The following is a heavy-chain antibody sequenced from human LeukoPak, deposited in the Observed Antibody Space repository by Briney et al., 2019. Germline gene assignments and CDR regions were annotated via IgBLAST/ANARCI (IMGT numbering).Heavy chain of an antibody. CDR2: IIPIFGTA. Sequence: GASVKVSCKASGYTFTSYGISWVRQAPGQGLEWMGGIIPIFGTANYAQKFQGRVTITTDESTSTAYMELSSLRSEDTAVYYCASLSTYYYDSSGYYYGPIGFDYWGQGTLVTVSS. CDR1: GYTFTSYG. J-gene: IGHJ4*02. CDR3: ASLSTYYYDSSGYYYGPIGFDY. V-gene: IGHV1-69*05. D-gene: IGHD3-22*01.